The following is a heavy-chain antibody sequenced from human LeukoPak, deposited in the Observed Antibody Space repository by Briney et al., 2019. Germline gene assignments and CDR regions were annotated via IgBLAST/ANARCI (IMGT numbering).Heavy chain of an antibody. Sequence: PGGSLRLSCAASGFTFSGSAMHWVRQASGKGLEWVGRIRSKANSYATAYAASVKGRFTISRDDSKNTAYLQMNSLKTEDTAVYYCTRPAAAGTTWRAFDIWGQGTMVTVSS. V-gene: IGHV3-73*01. CDR2: IRSKANSYAT. J-gene: IGHJ3*02. CDR3: TRPAAAGTTWRAFDI. D-gene: IGHD6-13*01. CDR1: GFTFSGSA.